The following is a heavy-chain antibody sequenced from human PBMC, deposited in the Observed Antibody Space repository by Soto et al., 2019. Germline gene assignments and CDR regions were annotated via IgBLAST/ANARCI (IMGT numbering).Heavy chain of an antibody. D-gene: IGHD3-10*01. CDR3: ARIGSLGNGMDV. CDR1: GFTFSSYS. CDR2: ISSSSSYI. Sequence: PGGSLRLSCAASGFTFSSYSMNWVRQAPGKGLEWVSSISSSSSYIYYADSVKGRFTISRDNAKNSLYLQMNSLRAEDTAVYYCARIGSLGNGMDVWGQGTTVTSP. J-gene: IGHJ6*02. V-gene: IGHV3-21*01.